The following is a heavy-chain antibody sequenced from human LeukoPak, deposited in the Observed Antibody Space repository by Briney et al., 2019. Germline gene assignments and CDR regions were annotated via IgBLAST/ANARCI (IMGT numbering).Heavy chain of an antibody. CDR3: PGEDYSSRGRYY. CDR2: IHTSGIT. J-gene: IGHJ4*02. CDR1: VVSISTNY. Sequence: SETLSLTRKVSVVSISTNYWSWIRQPPEKGLEWIGRIHTSGITNYNPCLLSGATMSLETSKNQFPLYLSSLTAAATPGYYCPGEDYSSRGRYYCGQGTLLSFSS. V-gene: IGHV4-4*07. D-gene: IGHD6-13*01.